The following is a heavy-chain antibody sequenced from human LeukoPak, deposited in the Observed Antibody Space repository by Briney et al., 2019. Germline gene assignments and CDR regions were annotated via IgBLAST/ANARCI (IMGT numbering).Heavy chain of an antibody. D-gene: IGHD1-26*01. J-gene: IGHJ4*02. CDR2: VHKSGST. CDR3: AKEIVGAPSPGAY. Sequence: PSETLSLTCAVSTDSINSNWWSWVRQPPGKGLEWIGEVHKSGSTNYYPSLQSRVTISIDKSKNQIALELTSVAAADTAVYYCAKEIVGAPSPGAYWGQGILVTVSS. CDR1: TDSINSNW. V-gene: IGHV4-4*02.